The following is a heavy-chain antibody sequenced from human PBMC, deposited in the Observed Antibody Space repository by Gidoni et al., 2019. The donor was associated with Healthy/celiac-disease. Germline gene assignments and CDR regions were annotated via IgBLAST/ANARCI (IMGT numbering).Heavy chain of an antibody. D-gene: IGHD3-22*01. CDR3: ARERDYYDSSGYYLTGGFDY. J-gene: IGHJ4*02. Sequence: EVQLVESGGGLVQPGGSLRLSCAASGFPFSRYEMNWVRQAPGKGLAWVSYMSSSGSTIYYADSVKGRFTISRDNAKNSLYLQMNSLRAEDTAVYYCARERDYYDSSGYYLTGGFDYWGQGTLVTVSS. CDR1: GFPFSRYE. CDR2: MSSSGSTI. V-gene: IGHV3-48*03.